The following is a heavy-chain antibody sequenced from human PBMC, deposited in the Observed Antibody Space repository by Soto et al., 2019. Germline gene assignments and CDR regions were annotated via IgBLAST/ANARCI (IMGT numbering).Heavy chain of an antibody. Sequence: PSETLSLTCTVSGGSISSYYWSWIRQPPGKGLEWIGYIYYSGSTNYNPSLKSRVTISVDTSKNQFSLKLSSVTAADTAVYYCASLGHYDILTGYYSGVWGQGTLVTVSS. CDR3: ASLGHYDILTGYYSGV. CDR1: GGSISSYY. D-gene: IGHD3-9*01. J-gene: IGHJ4*02. CDR2: IYYSGST. V-gene: IGHV4-59*08.